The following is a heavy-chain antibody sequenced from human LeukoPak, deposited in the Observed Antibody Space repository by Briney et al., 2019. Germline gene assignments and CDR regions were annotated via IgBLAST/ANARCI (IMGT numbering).Heavy chain of an antibody. CDR2: MNPNSGNT. Sequence: ASVKVSCKASGYTFTSYDINWVRQATGQGLEWMGWMNPNSGNTGYAQKFQGRVTMTRNTSISTAYMELSSLRSEDTAVYYCARGMGVEMAHFNWFDPWGQGTLVTVSS. V-gene: IGHV1-8*01. CDR1: GYTFTSYD. CDR3: ARGMGVEMAHFNWFDP. J-gene: IGHJ5*02. D-gene: IGHD5-24*01.